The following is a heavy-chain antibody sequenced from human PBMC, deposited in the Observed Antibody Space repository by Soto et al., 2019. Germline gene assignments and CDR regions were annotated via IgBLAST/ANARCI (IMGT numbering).Heavy chain of an antibody. V-gene: IGHV4-59*01. Sequence: SETLSLTCTVSGGSITSDYWSWIRQSPGKGLEWIGYIYYTGSTNYNPSLKSRVSISVDTSRNQFSLKLRSVTAADTAVYYCAREYQFDKSSSGWYGDAFDIWGQGTKVTVSS. CDR1: GGSITSDY. D-gene: IGHD6-19*01. CDR2: IYYTGST. CDR3: AREYQFDKSSSGWYGDAFDI. J-gene: IGHJ3*02.